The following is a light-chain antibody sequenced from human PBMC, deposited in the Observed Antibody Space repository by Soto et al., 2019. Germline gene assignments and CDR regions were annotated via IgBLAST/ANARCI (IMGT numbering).Light chain of an antibody. J-gene: IGLJ1*01. V-gene: IGLV2-23*02. Sequence: QSVRTQPASVSGSPGQSITISCTGSDVGSYNLVSWYQQHPGKAPKLMIYEVTKRPSGVSNRFSGSKSGNTASLTISGLQAEDEADYYCSSYAGSTIHYVFGTGTKVTVL. CDR3: SSYAGSTIHYV. CDR2: EVT. CDR1: DVGSYNL.